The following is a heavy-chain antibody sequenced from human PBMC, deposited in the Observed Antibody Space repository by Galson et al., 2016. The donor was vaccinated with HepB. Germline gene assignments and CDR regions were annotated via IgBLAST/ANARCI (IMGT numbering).Heavy chain of an antibody. CDR3: ARDSVGSGSLGK. CDR1: GDSVSNINYF. CDR2: IYYTGAT. D-gene: IGHD3-10*01. V-gene: IGHV4-61*01. Sequence: SETLSLTCTVSGDSVSNINYFWSWIRQPPGKGLEWIGYIYYTGATRDNPSLNSRFTISIDTSKNEFSLKVTSVTAADTAVYSGARDSVGSGSLGKWGQGTLVTVSS. J-gene: IGHJ4*02.